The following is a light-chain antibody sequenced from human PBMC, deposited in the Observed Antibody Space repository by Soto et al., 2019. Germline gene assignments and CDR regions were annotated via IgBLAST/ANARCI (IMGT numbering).Light chain of an antibody. CDR2: EVS. Sequence: QSALTQPPSASGSPGQSVTISCTGTSSDVGAYKDVSWYQQYPGKAPELMIYEVSKRHAGVPDRFSGSKSGNTASLTVSGLQAEEEADYYCTSSVGSNSWVFGGGTKLTVL. CDR3: TSSVGSNSWV. CDR1: SSDVGAYKD. J-gene: IGLJ3*02. V-gene: IGLV2-8*01.